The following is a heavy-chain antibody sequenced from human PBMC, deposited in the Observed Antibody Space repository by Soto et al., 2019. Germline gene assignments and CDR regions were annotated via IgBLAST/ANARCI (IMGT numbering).Heavy chain of an antibody. D-gene: IGHD2-15*01. J-gene: IGHJ6*03. CDR2: IYPGDSDT. Sequence: PGESLKISCKGSGYSFTSYWIGWVRQMPGKGLEWMGIIYPGDSDTRYSPSFQGQVTISADKSISTAYLQWSSLKASDTAMYYCARHLAAANRHYYMDVWGKGTTVTVSS. V-gene: IGHV5-51*01. CDR3: ARHLAAANRHYYMDV. CDR1: GYSFTSYW.